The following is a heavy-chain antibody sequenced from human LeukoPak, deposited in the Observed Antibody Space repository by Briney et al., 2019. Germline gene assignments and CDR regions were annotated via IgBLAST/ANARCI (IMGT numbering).Heavy chain of an antibody. V-gene: IGHV4-39*07. Sequence: SETLSLTCTVSGGSISSSSYYWGWIRQPPGKGLEWIGSIYYSGSTYYNPSLKSRVTISVDTSKNQFSLKLSSVTAADTAVYYCAREEGYCSSTSCPYFDYWGQGTLVTVSS. CDR1: GGSISSSSYY. D-gene: IGHD2-2*01. CDR3: AREEGYCSSTSCPYFDY. CDR2: IYYSGST. J-gene: IGHJ4*02.